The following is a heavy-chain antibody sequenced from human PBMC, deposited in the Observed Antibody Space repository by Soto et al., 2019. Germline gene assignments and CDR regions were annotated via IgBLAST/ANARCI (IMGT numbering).Heavy chain of an antibody. V-gene: IGHV3-74*01. J-gene: IGHJ4*02. CDR1: GFTFSNYW. Sequence: EVQLVESGGGLVQPGGSLTISCAASGFTFSNYWMYWVRQVPGKGLVWVSRINSDGTRTSYGDSVKGGFTISRDNAKNTLYLQMNSLRADDTAVYYCARAHSGPDWGQGPLVTVSS. CDR2: INSDGTRT. D-gene: IGHD2-15*01. CDR3: ARAHSGPD.